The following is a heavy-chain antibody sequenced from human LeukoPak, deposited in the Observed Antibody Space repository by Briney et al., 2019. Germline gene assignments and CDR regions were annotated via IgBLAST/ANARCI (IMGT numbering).Heavy chain of an antibody. J-gene: IGHJ4*02. CDR3: AKTTAGNSSGRYPGWPVDY. CDR1: GFTLRNYA. V-gene: IGHV3-23*01. Sequence: GGSLRLSCAASGFTLRNYAIYWVRQAPGKGLEWVSGISGSGGDTYFADSVKGRFTISRDHSKNPVFLQMDSLRAEDTAVYYCAKTTAGNSSGRYPGWPVDYWGQGTLVTVSS. D-gene: IGHD6-19*01. CDR2: ISGSGGDT.